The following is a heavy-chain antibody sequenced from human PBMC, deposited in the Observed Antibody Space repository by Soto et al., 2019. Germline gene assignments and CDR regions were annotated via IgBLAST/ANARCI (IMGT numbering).Heavy chain of an antibody. CDR1: GFTFSSYG. J-gene: IGHJ6*02. CDR3: AKVSQVDYYYYGMDV. Sequence: GGSLRLSSAASGFTFSSYGMHWVRQAPGKGLEWVAVISYDGSNKYYADSVKGRFTISRDNSKNTLYLQMNSLRAEDTAVYYCAKVSQVDYYYYGMDVWGQGTTVTVSS. D-gene: IGHD2-15*01. CDR2: ISYDGSNK. V-gene: IGHV3-30*18.